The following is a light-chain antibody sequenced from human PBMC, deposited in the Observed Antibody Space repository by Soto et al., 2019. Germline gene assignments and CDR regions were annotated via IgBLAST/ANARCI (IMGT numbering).Light chain of an antibody. V-gene: IGKV1-39*01. Sequence: DIQMTQSPYSLSAAVGDRVTIACRASQNINTYLNWYQQKPGKAPRLLIHAASSLQSGVPSRFSGSGSGTDFTLTISSLQPEDCEIDYGQQSYNAPRTFGPGTKVDIK. J-gene: IGKJ1*01. CDR1: QNINTY. CDR3: QQSYNAPRT. CDR2: AAS.